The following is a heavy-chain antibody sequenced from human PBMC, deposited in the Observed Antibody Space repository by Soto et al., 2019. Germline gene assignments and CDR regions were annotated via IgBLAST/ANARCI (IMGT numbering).Heavy chain of an antibody. Sequence: GGSLRLSCAASGFTFSSDWMSWVRQAPGKGLEWVANIKQDGSEKYYVDSVKGRFTISRDNAKNSLYLQMNSLRAEDTAVYYCARDIVVVPAAYYYMDVWCQETTVTISS. D-gene: IGHD2-2*01. CDR2: IKQDGSEK. V-gene: IGHV3-7*01. CDR3: ARDIVVVPAAYYYMDV. CDR1: GFTFSSDW. J-gene: IGHJ6*03.